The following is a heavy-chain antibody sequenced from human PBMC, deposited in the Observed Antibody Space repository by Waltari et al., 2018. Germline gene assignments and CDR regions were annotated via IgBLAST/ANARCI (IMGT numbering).Heavy chain of an antibody. CDR3: IRPFEMGID. CDR2: IRSRTKGDAT. CDR1: GLIFSDYA. Sequence: ELQLVESGGPLVQPGGSLKLSCPASGLIFSDYAMHWVRQASGKGLEWVGRIRSRTKGDATAYAESVQGRFTISRDDSKNTAYLEMNSLKTDDTAVYYCIRPFEMGIDWGQGTLVTVSS. D-gene: IGHD7-27*01. V-gene: IGHV3-73*01. J-gene: IGHJ4*02.